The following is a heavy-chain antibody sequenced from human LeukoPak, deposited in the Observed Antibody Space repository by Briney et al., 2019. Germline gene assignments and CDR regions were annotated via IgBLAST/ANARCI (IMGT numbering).Heavy chain of an antibody. V-gene: IGHV1-2*02. Sequence: ASVKVSCKASAYTFAGYFIHWVRQAPGQGLEWMGWINPNSGDTNYAQKFQGEVTMTRDTSISTAYMELSRLRSDDTAVYYCARGVTGIYYYYYMDVWGKGTTVTVSS. CDR1: AYTFAGYF. CDR2: INPNSGDT. J-gene: IGHJ6*03. D-gene: IGHD3-10*01. CDR3: ARGVTGIYYYYYMDV.